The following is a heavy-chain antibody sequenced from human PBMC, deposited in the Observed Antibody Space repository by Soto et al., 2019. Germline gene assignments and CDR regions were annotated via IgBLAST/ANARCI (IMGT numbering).Heavy chain of an antibody. V-gene: IGHV1-3*01. CDR1: GYTFTSYA. J-gene: IGHJ3*02. D-gene: IGHD2-2*01. CDR2: INAGNGNT. CDR3: ARTDIVVVPAAPRAFDI. Sequence: ASVKVSCKSSGYTFTSYAMHCVRQAPGQRLEWMGWINAGNGNTKYSQKFQGRVTITRDTSASTAYMELSSLRSEDTAVYYCARTDIVVVPAAPRAFDIWGQGTMVTVSS.